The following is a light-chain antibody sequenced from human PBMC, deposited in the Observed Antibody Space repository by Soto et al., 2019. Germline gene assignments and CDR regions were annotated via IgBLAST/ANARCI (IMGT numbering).Light chain of an antibody. CDR3: QQYNNWPRT. Sequence: EILMTQSPATLSVSPGERATLSCRASQSVSSYLAWYQQKPGQPPRLLIYGASTRATGIPARFSGSGSGTEFTLTISSLQSEDFAVYYCQQYNNWPRTFGQGTKV. J-gene: IGKJ1*01. CDR1: QSVSSY. V-gene: IGKV3-15*01. CDR2: GAS.